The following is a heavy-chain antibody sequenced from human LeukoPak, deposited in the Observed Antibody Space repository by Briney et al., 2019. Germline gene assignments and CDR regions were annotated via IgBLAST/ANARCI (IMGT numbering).Heavy chain of an antibody. CDR1: GGSISTYY. CDR3: ARHYQGKPAAIPFDF. Sequence: PSETLSLTCTVSGGSISTYYWRWIRPPPGKGLEWIGYIYYSGNTYYNPSLKSRVTMSVDTSKNQFSLKLSSVTAADTAVYYCARHYQGKPAAIPFDFWGQGTLVTVSS. D-gene: IGHD2-2*01. CDR2: IYYSGNT. V-gene: IGHV4-59*08. J-gene: IGHJ4*02.